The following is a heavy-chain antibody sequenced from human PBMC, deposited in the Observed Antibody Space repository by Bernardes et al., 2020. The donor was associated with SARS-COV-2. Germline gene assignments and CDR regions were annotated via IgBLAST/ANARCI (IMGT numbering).Heavy chain of an antibody. V-gene: IGHV3-74*01. J-gene: IGHJ4*02. D-gene: IGHD6-19*01. CDR3: ARAGWYRFDY. CDR2: FSNDGTVT. CDR1: GFTLSNYW. Sequence: SLRLSCVASGFTLSNYWMHWVRQAPGKGLVWVSRFSNDGTVTNYADSVKGRFTISRDNAKNTLYLQMNSLRDEDTAVYYCARAGWYRFDYWGQGTLVTVSS.